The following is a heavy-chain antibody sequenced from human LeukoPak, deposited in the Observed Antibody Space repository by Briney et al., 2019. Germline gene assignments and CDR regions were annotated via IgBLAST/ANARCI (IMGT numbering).Heavy chain of an antibody. J-gene: IGHJ4*02. CDR2: ISYDGSNK. Sequence: PGGSLRLSCAASGFTFSSYGMHWVRQAPGKGLEWVAVISYDGSNKYYADSVKGRFTISRDNSKNTLYLQMNSLRAEDTAVYYCAREIVGATEYFDYWGQGTLVTVSS. D-gene: IGHD1-26*01. CDR1: GFTFSSYG. V-gene: IGHV3-30*01. CDR3: AREIVGATEYFDY.